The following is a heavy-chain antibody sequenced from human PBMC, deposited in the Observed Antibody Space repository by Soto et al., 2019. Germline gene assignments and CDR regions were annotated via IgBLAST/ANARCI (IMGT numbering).Heavy chain of an antibody. CDR1: GGTFSSYA. V-gene: IGHV1-69*13. CDR3: ARDSIPRYDSSGYSFDD. CDR2: IIPIFGTA. D-gene: IGHD3-22*01. J-gene: IGHJ4*02. Sequence: SVKVSCKASGGTFSSYAISWVRQAPGQGLEWMGGIIPIFGTANYAQKFQGRVRITADESTSTAYMELGSLRSEDTAVYYCARDSIPRYDSSGYSFDDSGQGTLVTVSS.